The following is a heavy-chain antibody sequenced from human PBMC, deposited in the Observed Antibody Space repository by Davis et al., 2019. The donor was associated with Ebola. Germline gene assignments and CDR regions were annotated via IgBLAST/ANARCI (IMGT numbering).Heavy chain of an antibody. J-gene: IGHJ4*02. D-gene: IGHD6-19*01. CDR2: ISGSGGST. Sequence: GGSLRLSCAASGFTFSSYGMHWVRQAPGKGLEWVSAISGSGGSTYYADAVKGRFTISRDNAKNSLYLQMNSLRDEDTAVYFCARDRRTDSSGWYPFDYWGQGTLVTVSS. CDR1: GFTFSSYG. CDR3: ARDRRTDSSGWYPFDY. V-gene: IGHV3-23*01.